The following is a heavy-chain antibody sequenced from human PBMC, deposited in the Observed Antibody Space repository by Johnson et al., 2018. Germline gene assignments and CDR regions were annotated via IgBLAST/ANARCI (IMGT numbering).Heavy chain of an antibody. Sequence: QVQLVQSGGGVVQPGRSLRLSCAASGFTFSSYGMHWVRQAPGKGLEWVAVISYDGSNKYYADSVKGRFTISRDNSKNTLYLQMNSLRAEDTAVYYCAGGPRGEEDAFDIWGQGTMVTVSS. J-gene: IGHJ3*02. CDR2: ISYDGSNK. CDR3: AGGPRGEEDAFDI. D-gene: IGHD3-16*01. CDR1: GFTFSSYG. V-gene: IGHV3-30*03.